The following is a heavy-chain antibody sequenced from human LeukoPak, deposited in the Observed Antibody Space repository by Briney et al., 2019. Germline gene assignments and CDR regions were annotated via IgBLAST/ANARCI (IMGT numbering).Heavy chain of an antibody. Sequence: GGSLRLSCAASGFTFSSYSMNWVRQAPGKGLEWVSVISGSGGSTDYADSVKGRFTISRDNSKNTVHLQMNSLRAEDTAVYYCAKRDFNWNYFDYWGQGTLVTVSS. J-gene: IGHJ4*02. CDR3: AKRDFNWNYFDY. CDR2: ISGSGGST. CDR1: GFTFSSYS. D-gene: IGHD1-20*01. V-gene: IGHV3-23*01.